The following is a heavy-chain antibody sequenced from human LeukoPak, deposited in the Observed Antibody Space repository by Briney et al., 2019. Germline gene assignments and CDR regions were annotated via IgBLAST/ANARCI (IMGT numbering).Heavy chain of an antibody. Sequence: HPGGSLRLSCAASGFTFSSYWMTWVRQAPGKGLAWVANIKQDGSAKYYMDSVKGRFTISRDNAKISLSLQMKNLGAEDTAVYYCARGPSGYDPSYYFDYWGQGTLVTVSS. J-gene: IGHJ4*02. CDR1: GFTFSSYW. V-gene: IGHV3-7*01. CDR3: ARGPSGYDPSYYFDY. CDR2: IKQDGSAK. D-gene: IGHD5-12*01.